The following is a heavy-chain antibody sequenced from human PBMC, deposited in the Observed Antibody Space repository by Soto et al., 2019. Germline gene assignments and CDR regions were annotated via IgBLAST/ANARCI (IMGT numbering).Heavy chain of an antibody. Sequence: EVQLVESGGGLVKPGGSLRLSCAASGFTFSSYSMNWVRQAPGKGLEWVSSISSSSSYIYYADSVKGRFTISRDNAKNSLYLQMNSLRAEDTAVYYCARGQSGYDYFGYFGYWGQGTLVTVSS. D-gene: IGHD5-12*01. CDR3: ARGQSGYDYFGYFGY. V-gene: IGHV3-21*01. J-gene: IGHJ4*02. CDR2: ISSSSSYI. CDR1: GFTFSSYS.